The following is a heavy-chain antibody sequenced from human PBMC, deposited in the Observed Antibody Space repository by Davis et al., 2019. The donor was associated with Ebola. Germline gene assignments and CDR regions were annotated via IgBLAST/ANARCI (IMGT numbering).Heavy chain of an antibody. J-gene: IGHJ6*04. CDR1: GGSISGYY. V-gene: IGHV4-4*07. Sequence: SETLSLTCTVSGGSISGYYWSWIRQSAGKGLEWIGRIYSSGNINYNPSLQSRVTMSVDTSKNRFSLNLTSVTAADTAIYYCAREPARAVWGKGTTVTVSA. CDR2: IYSSGNI. CDR3: AREPARAV.